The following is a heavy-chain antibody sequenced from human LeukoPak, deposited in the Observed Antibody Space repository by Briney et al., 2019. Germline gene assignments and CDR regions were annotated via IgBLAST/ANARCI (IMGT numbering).Heavy chain of an antibody. CDR1: GFTVSYNY. V-gene: IGHV3-66*01. D-gene: IGHD5-18*01. Sequence: GGSLRLSCAASGFTVSYNYMSWVRQAPGKGLEWVSLIYSVGTTAYADSVKGRFTVSRDNSKNTLYLQMNSLRAEDTAIYYCASIQLWLANAFDVWGQGTLVTVSS. CDR3: ASIQLWLANAFDV. CDR2: IYSVGTT. J-gene: IGHJ3*01.